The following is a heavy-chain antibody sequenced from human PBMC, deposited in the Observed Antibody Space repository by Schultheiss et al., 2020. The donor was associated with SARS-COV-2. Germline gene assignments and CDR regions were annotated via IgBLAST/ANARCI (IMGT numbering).Heavy chain of an antibody. D-gene: IGHD4-23*01. V-gene: IGHV3-15*01. Sequence: SWIRQPPGKGLEWVGRIKSKTDGGTTDYAAPVKGRFTISRDDSKNTLYLQMNSLKTEDTAVYYCTTRTLRGGKGNFDYWGQGTLVTVSS. CDR3: TTRTLRGGKGNFDY. CDR2: IKSKTDGGTT. J-gene: IGHJ4*02.